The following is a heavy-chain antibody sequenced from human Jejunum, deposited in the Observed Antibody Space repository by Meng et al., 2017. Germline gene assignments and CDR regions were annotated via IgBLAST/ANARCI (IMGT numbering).Heavy chain of an antibody. D-gene: IGHD2-2*01. CDR1: GFTFSRFW. CDR2: IKEDGGER. CDR3: ARDAMRGGDFDY. Sequence: GESLKISCAVSGFTFSRFWMSWVRQAPGEGPQWVASIKEDGGERYYVDSVKGRFTISRDNAKNSLYLQMNSLRGDDTAMYYCARDAMRGGDFDYWGQGTLVT. V-gene: IGHV3-7*01. J-gene: IGHJ4*02.